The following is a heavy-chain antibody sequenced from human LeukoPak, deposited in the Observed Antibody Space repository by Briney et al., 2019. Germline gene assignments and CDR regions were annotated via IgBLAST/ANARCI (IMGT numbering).Heavy chain of an antibody. J-gene: IGHJ4*02. CDR1: GVSVSNNY. D-gene: IGHD7-27*01. CDR2: IYSGGNT. Sequence: WRSLRLSCAASGVSVSNNYISWVRQAPGKGLEWVSVIYSGGNTYYADSVKGRFTISRDNSKNTVYLQMNTVRAEDTAVYYCARGWGMFDYWGQGTLVTVSS. CDR3: ARGWGMFDY. V-gene: IGHV3-53*01.